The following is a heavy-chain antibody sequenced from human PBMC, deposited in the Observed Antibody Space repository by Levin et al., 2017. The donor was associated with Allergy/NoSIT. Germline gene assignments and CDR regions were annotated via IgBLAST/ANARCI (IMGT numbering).Heavy chain of an antibody. J-gene: IGHJ4*02. Sequence: GGSLRLSCAASGFSFGSYWMSWVRQAPGKGLEWLANIKQDGTKKTYVDSVKGRFTISRDNAKNSLSLQMSSLRAEDTDVYYCARGQSTQLNWGQGTLVIVSS. V-gene: IGHV3-7*04. CDR2: IKQDGTKK. CDR1: GFSFGSYW. D-gene: IGHD5/OR15-5a*01. CDR3: ARGQSTQLN.